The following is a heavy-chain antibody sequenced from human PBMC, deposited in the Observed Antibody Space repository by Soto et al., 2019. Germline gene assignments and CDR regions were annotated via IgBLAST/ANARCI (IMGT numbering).Heavy chain of an antibody. CDR2: ISDYNGNT. D-gene: IGHD6-13*01. CDR1: GYTFTSYG. J-gene: IGHJ5*02. CDR3: ARDAPTMAAQDAS. V-gene: IGHV1-18*01. Sequence: QVQLVQSGAEVKKPGASVKVSCKASGYTFTSYGITWVRQAPGQGLEGMGWISDYNGNTNYAEKLQGRVTITTDTTTSISYMEFTSLRSDDTAVYYCARDAPTMAAQDASWGQGTLVTFSS.